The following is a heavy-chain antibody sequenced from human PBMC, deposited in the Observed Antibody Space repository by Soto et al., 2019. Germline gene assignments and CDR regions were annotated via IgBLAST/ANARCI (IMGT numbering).Heavy chain of an antibody. J-gene: IGHJ6*02. CDR2: ITSSGSYV. Sequence: GGSLRLSCVTSEFTFSRNTMNWVRQAPGKGLEWVASITSSGSYVYYADSVKGRFSASRDNAKNSLSLQMDSLRPDDTAIYFCVKDEGIEAMDVWGQGTTVTVSS. V-gene: IGHV3-21*01. CDR3: VKDEGIEAMDV. D-gene: IGHD3-3*02. CDR1: EFTFSRNT.